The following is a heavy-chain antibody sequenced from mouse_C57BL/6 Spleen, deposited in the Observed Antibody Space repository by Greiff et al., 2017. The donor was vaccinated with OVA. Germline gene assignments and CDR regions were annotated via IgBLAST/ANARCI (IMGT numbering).Heavy chain of an antibody. Sequence: EVQGVESGGGLVQPGGSLSLSCAASGFTFTDYYMSWVRQPPGKALEWLGFIRNKANGYTTEYSASVKGRFTISRDNSQSILYLQMNALRAEDSATYYCARYPAYLYYAMDYWGQGTSVTVSS. D-gene: IGHD5-1*01. J-gene: IGHJ4*01. CDR1: GFTFTDYY. V-gene: IGHV7-3*01. CDR3: ARYPAYLYYAMDY. CDR2: IRNKANGYTT.